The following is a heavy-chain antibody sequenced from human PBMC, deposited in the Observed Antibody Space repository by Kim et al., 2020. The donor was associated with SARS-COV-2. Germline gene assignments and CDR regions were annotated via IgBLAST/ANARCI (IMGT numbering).Heavy chain of an antibody. Sequence: ASVKVSCKPSGYTFTSYGISWVRQAPGQGLEWMGWISAYNGNTNYAQKLQGRVTMTTDTSTSTAYMELRSLRSDDTAVYYCARDLGRIAYYYGMDVWGQGTTVTVSS. D-gene: IGHD2-15*01. CDR3: ARDLGRIAYYYGMDV. CDR1: GYTFTSYG. V-gene: IGHV1-18*01. CDR2: ISAYNGNT. J-gene: IGHJ6*02.